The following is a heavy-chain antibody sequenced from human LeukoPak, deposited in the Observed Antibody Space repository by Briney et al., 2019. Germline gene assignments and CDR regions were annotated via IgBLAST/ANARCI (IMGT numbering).Heavy chain of an antibody. CDR1: GGSISSGSYY. J-gene: IGHJ3*02. CDR2: IYTSGST. Sequence: PSETLSLTCTVSGGSISSGSYYWSWIRQPAGKGLEWIGRIYTSGSTNYNPSLKSRVTISVDTSKNQFSLKLSSVTAADTAVYYCARDLYDFWSGSHAFDIWGQGTMVTVSS. CDR3: ARDLYDFWSGSHAFDI. D-gene: IGHD3-3*01. V-gene: IGHV4-61*02.